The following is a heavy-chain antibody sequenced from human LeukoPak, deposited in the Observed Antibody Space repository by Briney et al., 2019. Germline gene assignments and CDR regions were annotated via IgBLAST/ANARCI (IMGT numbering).Heavy chain of an antibody. D-gene: IGHD6-19*01. CDR1: GYTFTGYY. CDR3: ARGPSSGWFLSQFDY. CDR2: INPNSGGT. V-gene: IGHV1-2*02. J-gene: IGHJ4*02. Sequence: ASVKVSCKASGYTFTGYYMHWVRQAPGQGLEWMGWINPNSGGTDYAPRFQGRVTMTRDTSISTAYMELSRLRSDDTAVYYCARGPSSGWFLSQFDYWGQGTLVTVSS.